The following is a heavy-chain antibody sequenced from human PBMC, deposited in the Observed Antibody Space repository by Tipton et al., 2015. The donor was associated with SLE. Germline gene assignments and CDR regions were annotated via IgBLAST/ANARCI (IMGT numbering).Heavy chain of an antibody. CDR2: IYTSGST. D-gene: IGHD2-21*01. CDR1: GGSISSGSYY. Sequence: TLSLTCTVSGGSISSGSYYWSWIRQPAGKGLEWIGHIYTSGSTNYNPSLKSRVTISVDTSKNQFSLKLSSVTAADTAVYYCARAPHIAFAFDIWGQGTMATVSS. J-gene: IGHJ3*02. V-gene: IGHV4-61*09. CDR3: ARAPHIAFAFDI.